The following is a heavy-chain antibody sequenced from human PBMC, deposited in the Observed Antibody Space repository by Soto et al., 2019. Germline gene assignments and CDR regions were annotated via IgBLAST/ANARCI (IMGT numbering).Heavy chain of an antibody. CDR1: GFTFRSYA. D-gene: IGHD3-22*01. V-gene: IGHV3-30-3*01. Sequence: GGSLRLSCAASGFTFRSYALHWVRQAPGKGLEWVAVISYDGSNEYYANSVRGRFTISRDNFKNTLYLQMNRLRAEDTAVYYCARGQFYYFDKSDPNAFDIWGQGTMVTVS. CDR2: ISYDGSNE. CDR3: ARGQFYYFDKSDPNAFDI. J-gene: IGHJ3*02.